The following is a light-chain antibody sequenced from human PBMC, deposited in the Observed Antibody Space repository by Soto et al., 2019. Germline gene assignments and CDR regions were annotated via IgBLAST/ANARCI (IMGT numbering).Light chain of an antibody. Sequence: QSALTQPASVSGSPGQSITISCSRSSSDVGDYNYVSWYQQHPGKAPKLMIYEVSNRPSGVSDRFSGSKSGNTASLTISGLQADDEADYYCSSFTSSNTWVFGGGTKLTVL. CDR2: EVS. V-gene: IGLV2-14*01. CDR1: SSDVGDYNY. J-gene: IGLJ3*02. CDR3: SSFTSSNTWV.